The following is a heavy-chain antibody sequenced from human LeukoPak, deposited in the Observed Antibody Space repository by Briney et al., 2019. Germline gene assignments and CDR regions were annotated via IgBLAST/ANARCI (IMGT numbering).Heavy chain of an antibody. V-gene: IGHV3-23*01. CDR3: AKYGDLPIFDY. J-gene: IGHJ4*02. CDR1: GFTFSSYS. Sequence: GGSLRLSCAASGFTFSSYSMNWVRQAPGKGLEWVSAISGSGGSTYYADSVKGRFTISRDNSKNTLYLQMNSLRAEDTAVYYCAKYGDLPIFDYWGQGTLVTVSS. CDR2: ISGSGGST. D-gene: IGHD4-17*01.